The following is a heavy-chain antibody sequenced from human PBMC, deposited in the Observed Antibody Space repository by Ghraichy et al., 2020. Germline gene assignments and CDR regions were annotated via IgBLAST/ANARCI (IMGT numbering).Heavy chain of an antibody. CDR2: IWYDGSNK. CDR3: ARDHEGTWIHTYYYYYGMDV. V-gene: IGHV3-33*01. CDR1: GFTFSSSG. J-gene: IGHJ6*02. D-gene: IGHD5-18*01. Sequence: GGSLRLSCAASGFTFSSSGMHWVRQAPGKGLEWVAVIWYDGSNKYYADSVKGRFTISRDNSKNTLYLQMNSLRAEDTAVYYCARDHEGTWIHTYYYYYGMDVWGQGTTVTVSS.